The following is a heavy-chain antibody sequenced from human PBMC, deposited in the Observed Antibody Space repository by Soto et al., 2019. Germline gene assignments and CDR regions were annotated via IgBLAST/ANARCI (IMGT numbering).Heavy chain of an antibody. D-gene: IGHD1-26*01. J-gene: IGHJ4*02. CDR2: IYPADSDT. CDR1: GYNFDRYW. V-gene: IGHV5-51*01. CDR3: ARERGASPSPFGS. Sequence: GESLKISCKASGYNFDRYWIAWVRLMPGKGLEWMGIIYPADSDTRYSPSFQGQVTMSADKSISTAYLQWSSLKASDTAIYYCARERGASPSPFGSWGQGTLVTVSS.